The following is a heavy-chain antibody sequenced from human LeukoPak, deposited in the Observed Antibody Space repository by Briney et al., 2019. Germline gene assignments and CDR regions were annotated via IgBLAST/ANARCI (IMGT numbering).Heavy chain of an antibody. Sequence: KVSCKASGGTFSSYAISWVRQMPGKGLEWMGIIYPGDSDTRYSPSFQGQVTISADKSISTAYLQWSSLKASDTAMYYCARLFGVAAPFFDYWGQGTLVTVSS. CDR1: GGTFSSYA. V-gene: IGHV5-51*01. CDR2: IYPGDSDT. D-gene: IGHD3-3*01. CDR3: ARLFGVAAPFFDY. J-gene: IGHJ4*02.